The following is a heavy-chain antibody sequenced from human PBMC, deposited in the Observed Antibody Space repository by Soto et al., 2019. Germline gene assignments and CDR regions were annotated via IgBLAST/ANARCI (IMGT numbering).Heavy chain of an antibody. J-gene: IGHJ4*02. Sequence: QVELVQSGPEMKKPGASVTVSCRATGYDFPDYGISWVRQAPGQGLEWMGWIRSYKHNTNIAQIFKDRVTLTADTATRTAFMELRSLISDDTAVYYCARHPNQGLRGIVAHVLDYWGQGTPVTVSS. CDR3: ARHPNQGLRGIVAHVLDY. V-gene: IGHV1-18*04. D-gene: IGHD3-10*01. CDR2: IRSYKHNT. CDR1: GYDFPDYG.